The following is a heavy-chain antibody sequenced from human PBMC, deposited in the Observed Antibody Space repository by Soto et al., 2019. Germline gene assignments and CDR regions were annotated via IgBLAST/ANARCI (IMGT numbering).Heavy chain of an antibody. CDR2: LKSDGSGT. Sequence: GGSLRLSCAASGFTFSSYWMHWVRQAPGKGLVWVSRLKSDGSGTTYADSVKGRLTISRDNAKNSLYLRMNSLRDEDTAVYYCARGNYYDRSGYRYYFDYWGQGTLVTVSS. D-gene: IGHD3-22*01. CDR3: ARGNYYDRSGYRYYFDY. J-gene: IGHJ4*02. CDR1: GFTFSSYW. V-gene: IGHV3-74*01.